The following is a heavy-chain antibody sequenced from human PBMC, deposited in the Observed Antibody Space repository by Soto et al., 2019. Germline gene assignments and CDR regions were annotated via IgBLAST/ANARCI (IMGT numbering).Heavy chain of an antibody. V-gene: IGHV1-3*05. CDR1: GYTFTSYA. J-gene: IGHJ4*02. CDR2: INAGNGNT. Sequence: QVQLVQSGAEEKKPGASVKVSCKASGYTFTSYAMHWVRQAPGQRLEWMGWINAGNGNTKYSQKFQGRVTVTRDTSASTAYMELSSLRSEDTAVYYCARAPGGSSSFVDYWGQGTLVTVSS. D-gene: IGHD6-6*01. CDR3: ARAPGGSSSFVDY.